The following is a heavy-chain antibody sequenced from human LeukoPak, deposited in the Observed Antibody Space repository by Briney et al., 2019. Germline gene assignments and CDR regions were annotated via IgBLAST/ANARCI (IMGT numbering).Heavy chain of an antibody. CDR3: ARAPIGSHVDY. J-gene: IGHJ4*02. Sequence: SETLSLTCTVSGDSISSYYWTWIRQPAGKGLEWIGRISTGGGTNYNPSLTSRVTLSVDKSKNHFSLKLSSVTAADTAVYYCARAPIGSHVDYWGQGTLVTVSS. V-gene: IGHV4-4*07. D-gene: IGHD1-26*01. CDR2: ISTGGGT. CDR1: GDSISSYY.